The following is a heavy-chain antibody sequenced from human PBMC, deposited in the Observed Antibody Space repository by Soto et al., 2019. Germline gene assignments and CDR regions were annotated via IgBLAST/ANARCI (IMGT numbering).Heavy chain of an antibody. CDR3: VRGGGNDPFEY. CDR1: GASITYGGYS. CDR2: ITHLENT. J-gene: IGHJ4*02. V-gene: IGHV4-30-2*06. Sequence: QLRLQESGSGVVKTSESLSLTCTVFGASITYGGYSWSWIRQSPGRGLEWIGHITHLENTYFNPSFKSRLSMSIDRTKNQFSLKVTSMTVADEGRYFCVRGGGNDPFEYWGQGILVTVSS. D-gene: IGHD5-12*01.